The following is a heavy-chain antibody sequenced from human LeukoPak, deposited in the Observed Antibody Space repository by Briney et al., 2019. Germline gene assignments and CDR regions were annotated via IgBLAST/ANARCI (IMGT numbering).Heavy chain of an antibody. D-gene: IGHD3-10*01. CDR1: GFTFSSYA. Sequence: PGGSLRLSCAASGFTFSSYAMSWVRRAPGKGLEWVSAISGSGGSTYYADSVKGRFTISRDNSKNTLYLQMNSLRAEDTAVYYCAKSWAGPHYGMDVWGKGTTVTVSS. V-gene: IGHV3-23*01. CDR3: AKSWAGPHYGMDV. CDR2: ISGSGGST. J-gene: IGHJ6*04.